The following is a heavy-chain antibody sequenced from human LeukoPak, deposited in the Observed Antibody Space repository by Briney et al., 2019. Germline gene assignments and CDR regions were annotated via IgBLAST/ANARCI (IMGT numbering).Heavy chain of an antibody. CDR3: ARLDPSFYYYDSSGYAALFDY. D-gene: IGHD3-22*01. J-gene: IGHJ4*02. CDR1: GYTFTSYG. CDR2: ISAYNGNT. V-gene: IGHV1-18*01. Sequence: ASVKVSCKASGYTFTSYGISWVRQAPGQGLEWMGWISAYNGNTNYAQKLQGRVTMTTDTSTSTAYMELRSLRSDDTAVYYCARLDPSFYYYDSSGYAALFDYWGQGNLVTVSS.